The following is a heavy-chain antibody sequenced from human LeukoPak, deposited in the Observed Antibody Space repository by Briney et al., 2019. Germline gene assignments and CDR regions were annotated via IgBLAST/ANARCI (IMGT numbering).Heavy chain of an antibody. CDR1: GFTFSSYE. D-gene: IGHD3-10*01. CDR3: AKRYGLGSSPFDY. J-gene: IGHJ4*02. Sequence: PGGSLTLSCAAAGFTFSSYEMNWVRQAPGKGLECISYISVSGSIMYYADSVKGRFTISRDNAKNSLYLQMHSLRADDTAVYSCAKRYGLGSSPFDYWGQGALVTVSS. CDR2: ISVSGSIM. V-gene: IGHV3-48*03.